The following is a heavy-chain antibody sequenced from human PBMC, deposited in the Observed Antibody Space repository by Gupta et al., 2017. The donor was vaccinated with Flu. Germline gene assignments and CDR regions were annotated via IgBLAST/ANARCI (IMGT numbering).Heavy chain of an antibody. CDR3: ARAVVVITYPSSRAVERKNYYFDY. CDR1: GYPFTGYY. CDR2: INPNSGGT. J-gene: IGHJ4*02. V-gene: IGHV1-2*02. Sequence: QVQLVQSGAEVKKPGASVKVSCKASGYPFTGYYIPWVRKAPGQGLEWMGWINPNSGGTNYAQKVKGRVTMTRDTSISTAYMELSRLRSDDTAVYYCARAVVVITYPSSRAVERKNYYFDYWGQGTLVTVSS. D-gene: IGHD3-22*01.